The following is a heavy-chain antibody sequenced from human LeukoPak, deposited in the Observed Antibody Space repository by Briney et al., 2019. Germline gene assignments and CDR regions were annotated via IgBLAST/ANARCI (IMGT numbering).Heavy chain of an antibody. CDR2: IYYSGST. Sequence: SETLSLTCTVSGGSISSYYWSWIRQPPGKGLEWIGYIYYSGSTNYNPSLKSRVTISVDTSKNQFSLKLSSVTAADTAVYYCARDLYYYGSSGYLNWFDPWGQGTLVTVSS. CDR1: GGSISSYY. V-gene: IGHV4-59*01. CDR3: ARDLYYYGSSGYLNWFDP. D-gene: IGHD3-22*01. J-gene: IGHJ5*02.